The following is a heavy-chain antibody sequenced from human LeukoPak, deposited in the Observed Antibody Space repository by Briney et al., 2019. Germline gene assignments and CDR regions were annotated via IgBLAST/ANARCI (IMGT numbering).Heavy chain of an antibody. V-gene: IGHV4-59*08. J-gene: IGHJ5*02. CDR3: ARHSYSSSGDWFDP. Sequence: PSETLSLTCTVSGGSISSYYWSWIRQPPGKGLEWIGYIYYSGSTNYNPSLKSRVTISVDTSKNQFSLKLSSVTAADTAVYYCARHSYSSSGDWFDPWGQGTLVTVSS. CDR2: IYYSGST. CDR1: GGSISSYY. D-gene: IGHD6-13*01.